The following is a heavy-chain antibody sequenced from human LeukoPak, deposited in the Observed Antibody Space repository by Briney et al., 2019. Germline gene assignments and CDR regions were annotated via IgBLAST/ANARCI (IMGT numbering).Heavy chain of an antibody. CDR2: LYSGGTT. D-gene: IGHD4/OR15-4a*01. CDR1: GFTVSSNY. Sequence: GGSLRLSCAASGFTVSSNYMSWVRQAPGKGLEWVSALYSGGTTYYADSVKGRFTISTDNSKNTLYLQMNGLRGEDTAVYYCARQSSRLTIFDYWGQGTLVTVSS. CDR3: ARQSSRLTIFDY. V-gene: IGHV3-53*01. J-gene: IGHJ4*02.